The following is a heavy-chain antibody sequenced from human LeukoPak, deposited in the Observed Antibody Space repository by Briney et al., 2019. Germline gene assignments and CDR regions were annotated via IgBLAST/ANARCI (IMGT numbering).Heavy chain of an antibody. V-gene: IGHV1-18*01. CDR2: ISAYNGNT. J-gene: IGHJ5*02. CDR3: AREDCSSTSCQRGANWFDP. D-gene: IGHD2-2*01. Sequence: ASVKVSCKASGYTFTSYGISWVRQAPGQGLEWMGWISAYNGNTNYAQKLQGRVTMTTDTSTSTAYMELRSLRSDDTAVYYCAREDCSSTSCQRGANWFDPWGQGTLVTVSS. CDR1: GYTFTSYG.